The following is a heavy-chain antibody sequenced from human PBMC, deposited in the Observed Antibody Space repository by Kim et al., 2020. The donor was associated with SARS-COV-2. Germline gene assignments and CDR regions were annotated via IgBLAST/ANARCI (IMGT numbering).Heavy chain of an antibody. CDR3: ARGSRITMVRGRKYNWFDP. CDR2: INHSGST. V-gene: IGHV4-34*01. J-gene: IGHJ5*02. D-gene: IGHD3-10*01. CDR1: GGSFSGYY. Sequence: SETLSLTCAVYGGSFSGYYWSRIRQPPGKGLEWIGEINHSGSTNYNPSLKSRVTISVDTSKNQFSLKLSSVTAADTAVYYCARGSRITMVRGRKYNWFDPWGQGTLVTVSS.